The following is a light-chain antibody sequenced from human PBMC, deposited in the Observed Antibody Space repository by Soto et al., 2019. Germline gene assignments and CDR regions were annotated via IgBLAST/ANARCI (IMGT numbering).Light chain of an antibody. CDR3: SSCTSSSTLALYV. V-gene: IGLV2-14*01. J-gene: IGLJ1*01. CDR1: SSDVGGYNY. Sequence: QSALTQPASVSGSPGQSITTSCTGTSSDVGGYNYVSWYQQHPGKAPKLMIYEVNNRPSGVSNRFSGSKSGNTASLTISGLQAEDEADYYCSSCTSSSTLALYVFGTGTKLTVL. CDR2: EVN.